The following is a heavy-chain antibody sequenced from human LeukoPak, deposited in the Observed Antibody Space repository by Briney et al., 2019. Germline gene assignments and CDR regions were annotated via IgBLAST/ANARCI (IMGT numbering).Heavy chain of an antibody. CDR1: GYSISSGYY. J-gene: IGHJ6*03. CDR2: IYHSGST. D-gene: IGHD3-3*01. V-gene: IGHV4-38-2*02. Sequence: SETLSLTCTVSGYSISSGYYWGWIRQPPGKGLEWIGSIYHSGSTYYNPSLKSRVTISVDTSKNQFSLKLSSVTAADTAVYYCARGPRGDFWSGYYPYYYYYMDVWGKGTTVTVSS. CDR3: ARGPRGDFWSGYYPYYYYYMDV.